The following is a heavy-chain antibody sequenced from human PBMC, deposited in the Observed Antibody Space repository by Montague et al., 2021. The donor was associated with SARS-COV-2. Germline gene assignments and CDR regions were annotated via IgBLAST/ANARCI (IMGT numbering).Heavy chain of an antibody. D-gene: IGHD3-3*01. Sequence: SETLSLTCTVSGDPIRTNSYYWGWLRQPPGKGLEWIGSIYYTGPTFSKPSLKSRVTLSVDTSKNQFSLRLSSVTASDTALYHCARHVIPRSRSGLGWFDPWGQGTLVTVSS. CDR3: ARHVIPRSRSGLGWFDP. V-gene: IGHV4-39*01. CDR1: GDPIRTNSYY. J-gene: IGHJ5*02. CDR2: IYYTGPT.